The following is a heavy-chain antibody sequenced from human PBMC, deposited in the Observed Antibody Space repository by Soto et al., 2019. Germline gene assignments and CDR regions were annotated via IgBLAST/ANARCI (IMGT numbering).Heavy chain of an antibody. CDR3: ARGGRFMITFGGVPWLDP. CDR2: INHSGST. D-gene: IGHD3-16*01. V-gene: IGHV4-34*01. J-gene: IGHJ5*02. CDR1: GGSFSGYY. Sequence: SETLSLTCAVYGGSFSGYYWSWIRQPPGKGLEWTGEINHSGSTNYNPSLKSRVTISVDTSKNQFSLKLSSVTAADTAVYYCARGGRFMITFGGVPWLDPWGQGTLVTVSS.